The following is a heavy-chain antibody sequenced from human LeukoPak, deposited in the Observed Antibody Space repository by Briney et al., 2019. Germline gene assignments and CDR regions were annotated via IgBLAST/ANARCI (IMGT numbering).Heavy chain of an antibody. D-gene: IGHD3-3*01. CDR2: IKEDGTEK. J-gene: IGHJ4*02. CDR1: EFAFSNYW. V-gene: IGHV3-7*01. CDR3: TTWGPWSHFDY. Sequence: GGSLRLSCAASEFAFSNYWMSRVRQAPGKGLEWVANIKEDGTEKNYVGSVKGRFTISRDNAKNSLYLQMNSLRAEDTAVYYCTTWGPWSHFDYWGQGTLVTVSS.